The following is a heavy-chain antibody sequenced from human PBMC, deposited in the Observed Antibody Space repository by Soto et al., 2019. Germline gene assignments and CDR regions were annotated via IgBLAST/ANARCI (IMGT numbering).Heavy chain of an antibody. V-gene: IGHV3-30-3*01. CDR2: ISYDGSNK. CDR3: ARPLWRDDYNWGYFDL. Sequence: QVQLVESGGGVVQPGRSLRLSCAASGFTFSSYAMHWVRQAPGKGLEWVAVISYDGSNKFYADSVKGRFIMSRDNSKNALYLQRNSLRAEDTAVYYCARPLWRDDYNWGYFDLWGRGTLVTVSS. CDR1: GFTFSSYA. J-gene: IGHJ2*01. D-gene: IGHD4-4*01.